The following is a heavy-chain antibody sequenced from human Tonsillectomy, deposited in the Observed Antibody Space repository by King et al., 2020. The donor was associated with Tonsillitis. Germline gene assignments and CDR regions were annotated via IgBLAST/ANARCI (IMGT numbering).Heavy chain of an antibody. V-gene: IGHV5-51*01. CDR3: ARIWYYYDSSGYTYYFDY. CDR2: IYPGDSDT. J-gene: IGHJ4*02. D-gene: IGHD3-22*01. CDR1: GYSFTSYW. Sequence: VQLVESGAEVKKPGESLKMSCKGSGYSFTSYWIGWVRQMPGKGLEWMGIIYPGDSDTRYSPSFQGQVTISADKSISTAYLQGSSLKASDTAMYYCARIWYYYDSSGYTYYFDYWGQGTLVTVSS.